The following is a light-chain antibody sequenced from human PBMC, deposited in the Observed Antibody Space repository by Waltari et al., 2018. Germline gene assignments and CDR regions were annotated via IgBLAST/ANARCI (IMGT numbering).Light chain of an antibody. J-gene: IGLJ1*01. CDR1: SSNIGAGYD. Sequence: QSVLTQPPSVSGAPGQRVTISCTGSSSNIGAGYDVHWYQQLPGTAPKLLIYVNINRPSGVPDRFPGSKSDTSASLAITELQAEDEADYYCQSYDSSLSGYVFGPGTKVTVL. CDR3: QSYDSSLSGYV. CDR2: VNI. V-gene: IGLV1-40*01.